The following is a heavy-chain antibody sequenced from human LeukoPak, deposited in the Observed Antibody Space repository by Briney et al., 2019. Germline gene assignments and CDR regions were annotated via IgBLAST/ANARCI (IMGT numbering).Heavy chain of an antibody. Sequence: GASVKVSCKASGYTFTSYDINWVRQATGQGLEWMGWMNPNSGNTGYAQKFQGRVTMTRNTSISTAYMELSSLRSEDTAVYYCARGTTITFGGVIVIPGYFDYWGQGTLVTVSS. CDR3: ARGTTITFGGVIVIPGYFDY. CDR1: GYTFTSYD. D-gene: IGHD3-16*02. J-gene: IGHJ4*02. V-gene: IGHV1-8*01. CDR2: MNPNSGNT.